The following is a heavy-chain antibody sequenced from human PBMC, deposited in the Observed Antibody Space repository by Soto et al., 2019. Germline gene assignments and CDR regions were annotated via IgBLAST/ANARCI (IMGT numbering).Heavy chain of an antibody. CDR1: GGTFSSYA. Sequence: SVKVSCKASGGTFSSYAISWVRQAPGQGLEWMGGIIPIFGTANYAQKFQGRVTITADESTSTAYMELSSLRSEDTAVYYCARGYSYGSQYFDYWGQGTLVTVSS. CDR2: IIPIFGTA. CDR3: ARGYSYGSQYFDY. V-gene: IGHV1-69*13. J-gene: IGHJ4*02. D-gene: IGHD5-18*01.